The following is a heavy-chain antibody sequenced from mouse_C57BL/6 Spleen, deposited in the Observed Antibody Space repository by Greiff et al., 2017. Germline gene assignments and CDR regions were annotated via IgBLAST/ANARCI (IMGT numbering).Heavy chain of an antibody. J-gene: IGHJ2*01. CDR1: GYTFTSYT. Sequence: VQLQQSGAELARPGASVTMSCKASGYTFTSYTMHWVKQRPGQGLEWIGYINPSSGYTKYTQKFKDKATLTADKSSSTAYIQLSILTSADSAVYYCARTTVVASDYWGQGTTLTVSS. CDR2: INPSSGYT. V-gene: IGHV1-4*01. CDR3: ARTTVVASDY. D-gene: IGHD1-1*01.